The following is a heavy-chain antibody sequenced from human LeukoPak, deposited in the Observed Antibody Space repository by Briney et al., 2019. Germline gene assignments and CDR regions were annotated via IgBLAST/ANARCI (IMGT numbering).Heavy chain of an antibody. Sequence: GGSLRLSCAASGFTFSSYSMNWVRQAPGKGLEWVSSISSSSSYTNYADSVKGRFTISRDNAKNSLYLQMNSLRAEDTAVYYCAREDSRPDYWGQGTLVTVSS. CDR1: GFTFSSYS. V-gene: IGHV3-21*01. D-gene: IGHD2-21*01. CDR3: AREDSRPDY. J-gene: IGHJ4*02. CDR2: ISSSSSYT.